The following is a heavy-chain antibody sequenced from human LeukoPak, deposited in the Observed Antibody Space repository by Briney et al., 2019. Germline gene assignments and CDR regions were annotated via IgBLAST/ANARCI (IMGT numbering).Heavy chain of an antibody. CDR1: GGSISSGSYY. Sequence: QASATLSLTCTVSGGSISSGSYYWSWIRQPAGKGLEWIGRIYTSGSTNYNPSLKSRVTISLDTSENHFSLKLSSVTAADTAVYYCARVTTGGYYNYWGQGTLVTVSS. V-gene: IGHV4-61*02. CDR3: ARVTTGGYYNY. J-gene: IGHJ4*02. D-gene: IGHD3-22*01. CDR2: IYTSGST.